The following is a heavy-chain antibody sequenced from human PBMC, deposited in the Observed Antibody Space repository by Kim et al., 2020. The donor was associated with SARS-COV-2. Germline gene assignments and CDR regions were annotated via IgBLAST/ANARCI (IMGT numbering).Heavy chain of an antibody. D-gene: IGHD3-16*01. CDR2: INPHTGGT. CDR3: ARSRSNFIVMAMAF. V-gene: IGHV1-2*02. Sequence: ASVKVSCKTSGYTFTDYYIHWLRQAPGRGLEWVGWINPHTGGTTSAQKFQGTVTLTRDTSISTAYMELSGLTSDDTATYYCARSRSNFIVMAMAFWGQGT. J-gene: IGHJ4*02. CDR1: GYTFTDYY.